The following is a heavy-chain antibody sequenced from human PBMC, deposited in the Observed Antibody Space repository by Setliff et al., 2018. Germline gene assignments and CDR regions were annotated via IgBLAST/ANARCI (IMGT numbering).Heavy chain of an antibody. V-gene: IGHV1-69*05. CDR2: IISMFGTT. J-gene: IGHJ6*03. CDR3: ARGDFYYYFYMDV. Sequence: GASVKVSCKASGATFSSHGISWVRQAPGQGLEWMGGIISMFGTTNYAQKFQGRVTITTDKSTSTAYMELSSLRSEDTAIYYCARGDFYYYFYMDVWGKGTTVTVSS. CDR1: GATFSSHG.